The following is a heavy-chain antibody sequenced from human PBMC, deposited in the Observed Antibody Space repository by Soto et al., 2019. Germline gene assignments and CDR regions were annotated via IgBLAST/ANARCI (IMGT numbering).Heavy chain of an antibody. D-gene: IGHD4-17*01. CDR3: AREGIATVVTRVYYYGMDV. Sequence: ASVKVSCKASGYTFTGYYMHWVRQAPGQGLERMGWINPNSGGTNYAQKFQGRVTMTRDTSISTAYMELSRLRSDDTAVYYCAREGIATVVTRVYYYGMDVWGQGTTVTVSS. V-gene: IGHV1-2*02. CDR1: GYTFTGYY. J-gene: IGHJ6*02. CDR2: INPNSGGT.